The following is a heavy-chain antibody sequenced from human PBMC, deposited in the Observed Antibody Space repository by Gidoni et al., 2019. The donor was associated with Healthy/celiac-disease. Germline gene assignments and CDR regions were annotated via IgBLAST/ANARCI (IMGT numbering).Heavy chain of an antibody. CDR2: ISSSSSYI. CDR3: ARELYYYDSSGYYYYFDY. J-gene: IGHJ4*02. V-gene: IGHV3-21*01. Sequence: EVQLVESGGGLVKPGGSLRLSCAASGFTFSSYSMNWVRQAPGKGLDWVSSISSSSSYIYYADSVKGRFTISRDNAKNSLYLQMNSLRAEDTAVYYCARELYYYDSSGYYYYFDYWGQGTLVTVSS. D-gene: IGHD3-22*01. CDR1: GFTFSSYS.